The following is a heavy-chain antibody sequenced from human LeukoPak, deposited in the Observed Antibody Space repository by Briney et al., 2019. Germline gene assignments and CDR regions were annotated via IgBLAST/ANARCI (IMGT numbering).Heavy chain of an antibody. CDR1: GFTFSSYA. CDR3: ARGYHYMDV. J-gene: IGHJ6*03. V-gene: IGHV3-74*01. Sequence: PGGSLRLSCAASGFTFSSYAMSWVRQAPGKGLVWVSRINSDGSVTSYADSVKGRFTISRDNAKNTVYLQMNSLRVEDTAVYYCARGYHYMDVWGKGTTVTVSS. CDR2: INSDGSVT.